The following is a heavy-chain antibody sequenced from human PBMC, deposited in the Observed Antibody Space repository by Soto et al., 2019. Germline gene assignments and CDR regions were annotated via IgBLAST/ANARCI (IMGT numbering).Heavy chain of an antibody. D-gene: IGHD3-22*01. CDR3: AKGVRKFITMIVVVYFDY. J-gene: IGHJ4*02. V-gene: IGHV3-23*01. Sequence: LRLSCAASGFTFSSYAMSWVRQAPGKGLEWVSAISGSGGSTYYADSVKGRFTISRDNSKNTLYLQMNSLGAEDTAVYYCAKGVRKFITMIVVVYFDYWGQGTLVTVSS. CDR2: ISGSGGST. CDR1: GFTFSSYA.